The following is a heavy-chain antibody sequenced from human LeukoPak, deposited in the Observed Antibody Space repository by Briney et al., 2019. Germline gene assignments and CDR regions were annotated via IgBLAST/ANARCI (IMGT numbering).Heavy chain of an antibody. Sequence: GGSLRLSCAASGFTFSSYSMNWVRQAPGKGLEWVSSISSSSSYIYYADSVKGRFTISRDNAKNSLYLQMNSLRAEDTAVYYCARPSHDYLHAFDIWGQGTMVTVSS. D-gene: IGHD4-11*01. CDR3: ARPSHDYLHAFDI. CDR1: GFTFSSYS. V-gene: IGHV3-21*01. CDR2: ISSSSSYI. J-gene: IGHJ3*02.